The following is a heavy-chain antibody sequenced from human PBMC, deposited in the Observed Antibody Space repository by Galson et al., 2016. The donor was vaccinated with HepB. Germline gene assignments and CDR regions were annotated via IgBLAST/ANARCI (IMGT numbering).Heavy chain of an antibody. Sequence: SVKVSCKASGGTFSSYAISWVRQAPGQGLEWMGRIISVLDASKYPQKFQGRVTITADESTSTAYMDLNSLTSDDTAVYYCARDGYTYGNGLDVWGQGTTVIVSS. J-gene: IGHJ6*02. CDR3: ARDGYTYGNGLDV. D-gene: IGHD5-18*01. V-gene: IGHV1-69*13. CDR1: GGTFSSYA. CDR2: IISVLDAS.